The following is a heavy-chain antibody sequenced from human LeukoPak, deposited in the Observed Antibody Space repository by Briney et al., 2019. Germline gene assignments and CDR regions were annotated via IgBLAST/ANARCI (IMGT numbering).Heavy chain of an antibody. CDR2: IIPIFGTA. V-gene: IGHV1-69*06. D-gene: IGHD3-10*01. CDR3: ARDMVRGVITTAYYYYYYMDV. Sequence: GASVKVSCKASGGTFSSYAISWVRQAPGQGLEWMGGIIPIFGTANYAQKFQGRVTITADKSTSTAYMELSSLRSDDTAVYYCARDMVRGVITTAYYYYYYMDVWGKGTTVTVSS. CDR1: GGTFSSYA. J-gene: IGHJ6*03.